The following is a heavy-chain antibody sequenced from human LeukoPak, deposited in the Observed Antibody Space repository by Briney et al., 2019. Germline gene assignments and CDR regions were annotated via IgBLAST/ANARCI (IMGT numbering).Heavy chain of an antibody. Sequence: GGSLRLSCAASGFSFITYCMSWVRQAPGKGLEWVANIKQDGSEKYYVDSVKGRFTISRDNARNSLYLQMNSLRAEDTAVYYCARETDSTLFDYWGQGTLVTVSS. D-gene: IGHD2-2*01. CDR1: GFSFITYC. V-gene: IGHV3-7*01. CDR2: IKQDGSEK. CDR3: ARETDSTLFDY. J-gene: IGHJ4*02.